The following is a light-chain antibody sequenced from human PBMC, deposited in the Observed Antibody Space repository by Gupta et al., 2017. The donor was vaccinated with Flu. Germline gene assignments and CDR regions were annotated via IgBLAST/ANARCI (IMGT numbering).Light chain of an antibody. CDR2: KAS. Sequence: DMQMTQSPSTVSASVGDRVTITCRASQSISNWLAWYQQKPGKAPKVLIYKASNLASGVPSRFSGSDSGTEFTLIISSLQPNDFATYYCQQENNSPYTFGQGTKMDIK. CDR1: QSISNW. CDR3: QQENNSPYT. V-gene: IGKV1-5*03. J-gene: IGKJ2*01.